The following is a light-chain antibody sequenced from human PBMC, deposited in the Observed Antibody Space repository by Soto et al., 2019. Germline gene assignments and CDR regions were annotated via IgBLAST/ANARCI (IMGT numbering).Light chain of an antibody. CDR2: DVS. CDR1: SNDVGHFNY. J-gene: IGLJ1*01. V-gene: IGLV2-14*03. CDR3: TSFTTSNTLV. Sequence: SVLAQPASVSGSPGQSITISCTGTSNDVGHFNYVSWFQQHPGKAPKLLIFDVSNWPSGVSDRFSGSKSGNTASLTISGLQPEDEADYYCTSFTTSNTLVFGSGTKVTVL.